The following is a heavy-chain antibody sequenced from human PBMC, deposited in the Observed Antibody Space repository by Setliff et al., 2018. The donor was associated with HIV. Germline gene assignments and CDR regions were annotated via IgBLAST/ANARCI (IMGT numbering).Heavy chain of an antibody. V-gene: IGHV1-46*01. CDR1: GYTFTSYY. CDR2: IIPSTGNT. Sequence: ASVKVSCKAFGYTFTSYYMHWVRQAPGQGLEWMTMIIPSTGNTNYAQKFQGRVTMTGDTSTNTVYMDLSSLGSEDTAVYYCVRERRGGHFDYWGQGTLVTVSS. J-gene: IGHJ4*02. D-gene: IGHD3-3*01. CDR3: VRERRGGHFDY.